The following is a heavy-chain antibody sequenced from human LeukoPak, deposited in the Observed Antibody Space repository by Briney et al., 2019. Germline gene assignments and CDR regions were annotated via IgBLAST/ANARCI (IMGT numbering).Heavy chain of an antibody. CDR2: IFYSGST. CDR1: GDSIGTYY. D-gene: IGHD5-12*01. CDR3: ARGGGYDVYFDN. V-gene: IGHV4-59*01. J-gene: IGHJ4*02. Sequence: SETLSLTCTVSGDSIGTYYWSWIRQPPGKGLEWIGYIFYSGSTGYNPSLKSRVTMSVDTSKNQFSLKLSSATAADTAVYYCARGGGYDVYFDNWGQGALVTVSS.